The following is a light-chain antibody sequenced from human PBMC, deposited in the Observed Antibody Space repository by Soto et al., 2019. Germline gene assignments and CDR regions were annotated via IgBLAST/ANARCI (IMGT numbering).Light chain of an antibody. Sequence: EIMMTQSPATLSVSPGEGATLSCRASQSVNSNLAWYQQKPGQAPRLLIYGASTRATGIPARFGGSGSGTEFTLTICSLQSEDFAVYNCQQYNNWPRTFGQGTK. CDR1: QSVNSN. V-gene: IGKV3-15*01. CDR3: QQYNNWPRT. J-gene: IGKJ1*01. CDR2: GAS.